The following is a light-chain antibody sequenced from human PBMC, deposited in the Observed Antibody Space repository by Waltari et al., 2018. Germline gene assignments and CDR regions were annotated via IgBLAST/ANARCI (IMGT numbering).Light chain of an antibody. Sequence: TVLTQSPGTLSLSPGERATLSCRASQSVNSNYLAWYKRRPGQAPSLLIFSASIRATGIPDRFSGSGSGTDFTLTISRLEPEDFAVYYCQQYGRLPYTFGQGTKLEIK. CDR2: SAS. V-gene: IGKV3-20*01. CDR1: QSVNSNY. CDR3: QQYGRLPYT. J-gene: IGKJ2*01.